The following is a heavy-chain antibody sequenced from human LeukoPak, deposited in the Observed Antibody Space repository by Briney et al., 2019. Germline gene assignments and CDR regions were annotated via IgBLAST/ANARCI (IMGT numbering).Heavy chain of an antibody. CDR1: GFTFSSYS. Sequence: GGSLRLSCAASGFTFSSYSMNWVRQAPGKGLEWVSSISSSSSYIYYADSVKGRFTISRDNAKNSLYLQMNSLRAEDTAVYYCARDSDRFWSGQPYPFDYWGQGTLVTVSS. CDR2: ISSSSSYI. CDR3: ARDSDRFWSGQPYPFDY. D-gene: IGHD3-3*01. J-gene: IGHJ4*02. V-gene: IGHV3-21*01.